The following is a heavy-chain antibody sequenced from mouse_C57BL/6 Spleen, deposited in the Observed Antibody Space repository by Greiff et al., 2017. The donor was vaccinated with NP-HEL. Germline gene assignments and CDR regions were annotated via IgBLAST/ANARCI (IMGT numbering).Heavy chain of an antibody. J-gene: IGHJ4*01. Sequence: QVQLKESGAELARPGASVKMSCKASGYTFTSYTMHWVKQRPGQGLEWIGYINPSSGYTKYNQKFKDKATLTADKSSSTAYMQLSSLTSEDSAVYYCARWDYGYDGDAMDYWGQGTSVTVSS. CDR3: ARWDYGYDGDAMDY. V-gene: IGHV1-4*01. CDR1: GYTFTSYT. D-gene: IGHD2-2*01. CDR2: INPSSGYT.